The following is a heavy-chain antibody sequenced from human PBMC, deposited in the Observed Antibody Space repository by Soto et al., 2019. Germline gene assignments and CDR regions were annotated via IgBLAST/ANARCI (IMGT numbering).Heavy chain of an antibody. D-gene: IGHD2-21*01. CDR1: GGSISSYY. V-gene: IGHV4-59*01. CDR2: IYYSGST. Sequence: SETLSLTCTVSGGSISSYYWSWIRQPPGKGLEWIGYIYYSGSTNYNPSLKSRVTISVDTSKNQFSLKLSSVTAADTAVYYCARGCGLIRYGVHDWGQGNTVTISS. J-gene: IGHJ6*02. CDR3: ARGCGLIRYGVHD.